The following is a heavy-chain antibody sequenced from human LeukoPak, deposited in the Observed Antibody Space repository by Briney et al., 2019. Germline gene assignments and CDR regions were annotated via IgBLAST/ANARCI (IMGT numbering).Heavy chain of an antibody. CDR1: GFTFSSYW. CDR2: IKQDGSEK. Sequence: GGSLRLSCAASGFTFSSYWMSWVRQAPGKGLEWVANIKQDGSEKYYVDSVKGRFTISRDNAKNSLYLQMNSLRAEDTAVYYCAGEPDLNLYDSSGYYLFYFDYWGQGTLVTVSS. D-gene: IGHD3-22*01. CDR3: AGEPDLNLYDSSGYYLFYFDY. J-gene: IGHJ4*02. V-gene: IGHV3-7*01.